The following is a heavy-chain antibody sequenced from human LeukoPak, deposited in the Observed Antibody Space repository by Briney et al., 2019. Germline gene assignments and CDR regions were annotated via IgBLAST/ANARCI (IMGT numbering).Heavy chain of an antibody. J-gene: IGHJ3*02. CDR2: IYYSGST. V-gene: IGHV4-39*01. CDR1: GGSISSSSYY. Sequence: SETLSLTCTVSGGSISSSSYYWGWIRQPPGKGLEWIGRIYYSGSTYYNPSLKSRVTISVDTSKNQFSLKLSSVTAADTAVYYCTRQKAAAGTAFDIWGQGTMVTVSS. D-gene: IGHD6-13*01. CDR3: TRQKAAAGTAFDI.